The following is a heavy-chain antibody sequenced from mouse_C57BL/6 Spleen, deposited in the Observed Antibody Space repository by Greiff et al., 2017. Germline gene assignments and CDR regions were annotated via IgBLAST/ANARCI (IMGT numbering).Heavy chain of an antibody. D-gene: IGHD2-2*01. CDR3: ARMGVVTTGYYYAMDY. CDR1: GYTFTDYY. Sequence: VQLQQSGAELVRPGASVKLSCKASGYTFTDYYINWVKQRPGQGLEWIARIYPGSGNTYYNEKFKGKATLTAEKSSSTAYMQLSSLTSEDSAVYFCARMGVVTTGYYYAMDYWGQGTSVTVSS. V-gene: IGHV1-76*01. CDR2: IYPGSGNT. J-gene: IGHJ4*01.